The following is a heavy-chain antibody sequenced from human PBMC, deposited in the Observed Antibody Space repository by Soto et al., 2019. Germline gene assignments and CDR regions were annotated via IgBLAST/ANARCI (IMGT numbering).Heavy chain of an antibody. V-gene: IGHV4-4*02. CDR1: GASIGSGGW. Sequence: SETLSLTCAVSGASIGSGGWWSWVRQPPGKGLEWTAEIFHDGNTNYSPSLKSRVTISVDKSQNQFSLNVYSVTAADTAVYYCARHEGWTGPDQWGQGTLVTVSS. CDR3: ARHEGWTGPDQ. D-gene: IGHD2-8*02. CDR2: IFHDGNT. J-gene: IGHJ5*02.